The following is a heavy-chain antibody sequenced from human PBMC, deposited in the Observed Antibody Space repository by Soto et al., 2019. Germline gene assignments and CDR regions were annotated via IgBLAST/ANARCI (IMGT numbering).Heavy chain of an antibody. CDR1: GFTVSSNY. CDR2: IYSGGST. CDR3: ARALDPSFYYFDY. D-gene: IGHD3-3*01. Sequence: PGGSLRLSCAASGFTVSSNYMSWVRQAPGKGLEWVSVIYSGGSTYYADSVKGRFTISRDNSKNALYLQMNSLRAEDTAVYYCARALDPSFYYFDYWGQGTLVTVSS. V-gene: IGHV3-66*01. J-gene: IGHJ4*02.